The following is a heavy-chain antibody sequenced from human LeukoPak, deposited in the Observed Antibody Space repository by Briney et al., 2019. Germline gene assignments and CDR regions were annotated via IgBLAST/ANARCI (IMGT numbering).Heavy chain of an antibody. D-gene: IGHD5/OR15-5a*01. CDR1: GFTFNSYW. CDR3: ARVITVYNVYEEVAEYFQY. V-gene: IGHV3-7*01. CDR2: IKQDGSEK. Sequence: GGSLRLFCAASGFTFNSYWMSWVRLAPGKGLEWVANIKQDGSEKYYVDSVRGRFSISRDNSKNSLYLQMNSLRADDTAVYYCARVITVYNVYEEVAEYFQYWGQGTLVTVSS. J-gene: IGHJ1*01.